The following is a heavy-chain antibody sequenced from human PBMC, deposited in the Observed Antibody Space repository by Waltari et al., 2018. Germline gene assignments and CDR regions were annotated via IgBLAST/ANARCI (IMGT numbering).Heavy chain of an antibody. CDR2: IFSTGST. V-gene: IGHV4-4*09. Sequence: QVQLQESGPGLVKPSETLSLTCTVSGDSLSPSYFHWIRQPPGKGLEWIGYIFSTGSTIYNPSLKSRVTISVDTSKNQFSLKLTSMTAADTAVYYCATSPSSSWYWIDPWGQGTLVTVSS. J-gene: IGHJ5*02. CDR1: GDSLSPSY. CDR3: ATSPSSSWYWIDP. D-gene: IGHD6-13*01.